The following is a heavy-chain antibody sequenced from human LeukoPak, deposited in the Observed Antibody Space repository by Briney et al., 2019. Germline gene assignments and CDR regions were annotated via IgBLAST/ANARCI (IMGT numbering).Heavy chain of an antibody. CDR1: GGSISSYY. V-gene: IGHV4-59*01. J-gene: IGHJ5*02. Sequence: SETLSLTCTVSGGSISSYYWSWLRQPPGKGLEWVGYIYYSGSTNYNPSLKSRVTISVDTSKNQFSLKLSSVTAADTAVYYCARTVAYGTYDFWSGYLNWFDPWGQGTLVTVSS. CDR3: ARTVAYGTYDFWSGYLNWFDP. D-gene: IGHD3-3*01. CDR2: IYYSGST.